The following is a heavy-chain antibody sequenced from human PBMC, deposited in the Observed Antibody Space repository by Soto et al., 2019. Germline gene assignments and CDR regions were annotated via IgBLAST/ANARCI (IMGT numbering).Heavy chain of an antibody. D-gene: IGHD3-16*01. CDR1: GYSFTSYW. J-gene: IGHJ6*03. CDR2: IYPGDSDT. V-gene: IGHV5-51*01. Sequence: PGESLKISCKGSGYSFTSYWIGWVRQMPGKGLEWMGIIYPGDSDTRYSPSFQGQVTISADKSISTAYLQWSSLKASDTAMYYCARLNTRVGALYYYMDVWGKGTTVTVSS. CDR3: ARLNTRVGALYYYMDV.